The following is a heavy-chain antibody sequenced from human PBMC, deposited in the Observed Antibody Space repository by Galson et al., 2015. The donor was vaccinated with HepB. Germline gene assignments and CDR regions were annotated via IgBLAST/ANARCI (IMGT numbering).Heavy chain of an antibody. V-gene: IGHV4-39*01. D-gene: IGHD4-23*01. CDR2: IYYSGST. J-gene: IGHJ4*02. CDR1: GGSISSSSYY. CDR3: ERLDYGGGDY. Sequence: ETLSLTCTVSGGSISSSSYYCGWIRQPPPEGLEWIASIYYSGSTSYNPSLKSRVTISVDTSKNQFSLNMSSVTAADTAIYYCERLDYGGGDYWGQGILVTVSS.